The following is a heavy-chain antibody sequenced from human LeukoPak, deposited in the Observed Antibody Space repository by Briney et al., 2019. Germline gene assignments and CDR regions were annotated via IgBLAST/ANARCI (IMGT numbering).Heavy chain of an antibody. Sequence: PGGSLRLSCAASGFTFSSYWMSWVRQAPGKGLEWVANIKQDGSEKYYVDSVKGRFTISRDNAKNSLYLQMNSLRAEDTAVYYCAKDGILTGYPYYFDYWGQGTLVTVSS. CDR3: AKDGILTGYPYYFDY. V-gene: IGHV3-7*03. J-gene: IGHJ4*02. CDR2: IKQDGSEK. D-gene: IGHD3-9*01. CDR1: GFTFSSYW.